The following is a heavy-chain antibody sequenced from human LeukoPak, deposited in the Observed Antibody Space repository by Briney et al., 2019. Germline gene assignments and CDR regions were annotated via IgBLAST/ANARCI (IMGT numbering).Heavy chain of an antibody. V-gene: IGHV3-74*01. CDR1: GFTFSSYW. CDR3: ARDLWAGGTGPFDAFDI. Sequence: PGGSLRLSCAASGFTFSSYWMHWVRQAPGKGLVWVSRINSDGSSTSYADSVKGRFTISSDNAKNTLYLQMNSLRAEDTAVYYCARDLWAGGTGPFDAFDIWGQGTMVTVSS. CDR2: INSDGSST. D-gene: IGHD1-26*01. J-gene: IGHJ3*02.